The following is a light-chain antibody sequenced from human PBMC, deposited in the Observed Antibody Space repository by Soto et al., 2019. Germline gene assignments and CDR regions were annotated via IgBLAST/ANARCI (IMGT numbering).Light chain of an antibody. CDR2: AAS. CDR1: QSISTY. V-gene: IGKV1-39*01. J-gene: IGKJ1*01. CDR3: QQSYSTPWT. Sequence: DIQMTQSPSSLSASVGDRVTITCRASQSISTYLNWYQQKPGKAPKLLIYAASSLQSGVPSRFSGSGSGTDFTLTISSLQPEDFATYYCQQSYSTPWTFGQGTTWEIK.